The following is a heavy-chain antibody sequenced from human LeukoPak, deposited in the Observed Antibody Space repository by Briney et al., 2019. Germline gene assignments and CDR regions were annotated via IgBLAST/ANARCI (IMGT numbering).Heavy chain of an antibody. Sequence: PGGSLRLSCAASGFTFSSYSMNWVRQAPGKGLEWVSSISSSSSYIYYADSVKGRFTISRDNAKNSLYLQMNSLRAEDTAVYYCARGRLLFDAFDIWGQGTMVTVSS. D-gene: IGHD2-21*02. V-gene: IGHV3-21*01. CDR3: ARGRLLFDAFDI. J-gene: IGHJ3*02. CDR1: GFTFSSYS. CDR2: ISSSSSYI.